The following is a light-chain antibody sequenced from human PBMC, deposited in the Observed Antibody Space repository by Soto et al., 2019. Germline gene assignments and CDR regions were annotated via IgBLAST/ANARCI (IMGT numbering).Light chain of an antibody. CDR1: QSVSSN. CDR2: GAS. V-gene: IGKV3-15*01. Sequence: EIVMTQSPATLSVSPGERATLSCRASQSVSSNLAWYQQKPGQAPRLLIYGASTRATGIPARFSGSGSGTEFTLTISSLQSEDFAVYYCQKYNNWPQTFGQGIKVEIK. CDR3: QKYNNWPQT. J-gene: IGKJ1*01.